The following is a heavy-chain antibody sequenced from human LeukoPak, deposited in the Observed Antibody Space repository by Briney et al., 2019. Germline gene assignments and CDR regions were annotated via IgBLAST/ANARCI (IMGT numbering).Heavy chain of an antibody. V-gene: IGHV3-23*01. J-gene: IGHJ5*02. CDR2: ISGSGSST. Sequence: PGGSLRLSCAASGFTFSTYAMTWVRQAPGKGLEWVSTISGSGSSTFYADSVKGRFTISRDNFKNTLYLQMNNLRAEDTAVYYCAKDRIEVAVHWFDPWGQGTLVTVSS. CDR1: GFTFSTYA. CDR3: AKDRIEVAVHWFDP. D-gene: IGHD6-19*01.